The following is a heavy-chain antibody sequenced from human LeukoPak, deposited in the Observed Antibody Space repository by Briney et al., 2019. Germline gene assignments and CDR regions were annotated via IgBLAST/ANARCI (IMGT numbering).Heavy chain of an antibody. CDR2: INHNGNVN. D-gene: IGHD3-16*01. CDR1: GFPFSSYW. CDR3: ARGGGLDV. Sequence: GGSLRLSCVASGFPFSSYWMTWVRQAPGKGLEWVASINHNGNVNYYVDSVKGRFTISRDNAKNSLYLQMSNLRAEDTAVYFCARGGGLDVWGQGATVTVSS. J-gene: IGHJ6*02. V-gene: IGHV3-7*03.